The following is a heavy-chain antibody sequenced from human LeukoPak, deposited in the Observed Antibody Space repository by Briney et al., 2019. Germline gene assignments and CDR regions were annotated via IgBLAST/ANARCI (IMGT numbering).Heavy chain of an antibody. CDR1: GGSISSYY. V-gene: IGHV4-34*01. CDR3: ARAGYYDSSGTFDY. CDR2: INHSGST. Sequence: SETLSLTCTVSGGSISSYYWSWIRQPPGKGLEWIGEINHSGSTNYNPSLKSRVTISVDTSKNQFSLKLSSVTAADTAVYYCARAGYYDSSGTFDYWGQGTLVTVSS. D-gene: IGHD3-22*01. J-gene: IGHJ4*02.